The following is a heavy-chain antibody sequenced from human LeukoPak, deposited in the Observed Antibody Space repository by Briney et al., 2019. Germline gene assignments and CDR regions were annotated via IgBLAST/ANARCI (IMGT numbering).Heavy chain of an antibody. V-gene: IGHV1-2*02. Sequence: ASVKVSCKASGYTFTGYYMYWVRQAPGQGLEWMGWINPNSGGTNYAQKFQGRVTMTRDTSISTAYMELSRLRSDDTAVYYCARIILSAAGTWRVFDYWGQGTLVTVSS. CDR1: GYTFTGYY. D-gene: IGHD6-13*01. J-gene: IGHJ4*02. CDR2: INPNSGGT. CDR3: ARIILSAAGTWRVFDY.